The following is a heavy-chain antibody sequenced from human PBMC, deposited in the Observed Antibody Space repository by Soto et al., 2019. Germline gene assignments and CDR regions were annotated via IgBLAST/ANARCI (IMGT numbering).Heavy chain of an antibody. J-gene: IGHJ4*02. CDR1: GXIFRNHG. D-gene: IGHD2-8*01. CDR2: INANAIDT. CDR3: VSWVSAHFDF. V-gene: IGHV3-23*01. Sequence: GSLRLSCAASGXIFRNHGMTWVRQAPGRALEWVATINANAIDTHYSDSVKGRFTISIDNSSSTLDLQMKSLRAEDTAIYYCVSWVSAHFDFWGPGTLGTVSS.